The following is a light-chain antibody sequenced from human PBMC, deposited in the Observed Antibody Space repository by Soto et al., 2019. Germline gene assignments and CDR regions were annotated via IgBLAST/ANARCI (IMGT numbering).Light chain of an antibody. V-gene: IGKV3-15*01. CDR3: QQFYSWPRA. CDR1: QSVSSN. Sequence: EIVMTQSPGTLSVSPGERATLSCRASQSVSSNLAWYQQKPCQAPRLLIYGASTRATGIPARFSGSGSETEFTRTISSLQSEDFAVYDCQQFYSWPRAFGQGTKVEIK. J-gene: IGKJ1*01. CDR2: GAS.